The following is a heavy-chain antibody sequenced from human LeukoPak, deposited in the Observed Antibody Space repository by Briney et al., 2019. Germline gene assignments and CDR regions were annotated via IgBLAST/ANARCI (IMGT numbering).Heavy chain of an antibody. CDR3: AKGSSSSWYSVEY. J-gene: IGHJ4*02. CDR2: IKEDGSEK. Sequence: GGSLRLSCAASGFTFSSNWMSWVRQAPGKGLEWVANIKEDGSEKYYVDSVKGRFTISRDNAKNSLYLQMNSLRAEDTAVYYCAKGSSSSWYSVEYWGQGTLVTVSS. CDR1: GFTFSSNW. D-gene: IGHD6-13*01. V-gene: IGHV3-7*03.